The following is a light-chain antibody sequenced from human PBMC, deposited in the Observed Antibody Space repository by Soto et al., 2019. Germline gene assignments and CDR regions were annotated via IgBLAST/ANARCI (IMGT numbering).Light chain of an antibody. CDR2: AAS. Sequence: DIQMTQSTSSLSTSVGDRVTITCRASQGISNYLAWYQQKPGKVPKLLIYAASTLQSGVPSRFSGSGSGTDFTLTISSLQPEDVATYYCQKYNSPPITFGPGTRLEIK. CDR1: QGISNY. J-gene: IGKJ5*01. V-gene: IGKV1-27*01. CDR3: QKYNSPPIT.